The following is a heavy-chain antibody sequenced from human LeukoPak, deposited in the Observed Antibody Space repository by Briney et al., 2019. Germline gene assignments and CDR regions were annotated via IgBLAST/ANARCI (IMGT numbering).Heavy chain of an antibody. CDR1: GYTFTDHY. V-gene: IGHV1-2*02. CDR3: ARDNVLFEDVVVVPAAVDS. CDR2: INPNTGRT. D-gene: IGHD2-2*01. J-gene: IGHJ4*02. Sequence: ASVKVSCKASGYTFTDHYIHWVRQAPGQGLEWMGRINPNTGRTKYGRKFQGRVIVTRDPCIQTAWMGVTRVRSEDPGVYYCARDNVLFEDVVVVPAAVDSWGQGTLVTVSS.